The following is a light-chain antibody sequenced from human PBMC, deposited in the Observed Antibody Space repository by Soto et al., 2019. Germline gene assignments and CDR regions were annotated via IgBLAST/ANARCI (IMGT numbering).Light chain of an antibody. CDR3: QQRSTWPLS. J-gene: IGKJ4*01. CDR1: QSVTYY. V-gene: IGKV3-11*01. CDR2: DAS. Sequence: EIVLTQSPAILSLSPGERATLSCRASQSVTYYLAWYRQKPGQAPSLLIYDASTRATGVPARFSGSGSGTDFTLTISSLEPEDFAVYYCQQRSTWPLSFGGGTKVEIK.